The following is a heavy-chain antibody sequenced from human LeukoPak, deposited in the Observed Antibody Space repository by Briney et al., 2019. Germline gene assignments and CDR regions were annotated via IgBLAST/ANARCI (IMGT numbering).Heavy chain of an antibody. J-gene: IGHJ6*02. CDR1: GFTFSSYA. D-gene: IGHD5-12*01. V-gene: IGHV3-30*04. Sequence: GGSLRLSCAASGFTFSSYAMHWVRQAPGKGLEWVAVISYDGSNKYYADSVKGRFTISRDNSKNTLYLQMNSLRAEDTAVYYCAKGKGRGYSGYGGMDVWGQGTTVTVSS. CDR2: ISYDGSNK. CDR3: AKGKGRGYSGYGGMDV.